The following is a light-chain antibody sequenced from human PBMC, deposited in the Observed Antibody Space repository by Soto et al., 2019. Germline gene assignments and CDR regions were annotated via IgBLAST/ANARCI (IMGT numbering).Light chain of an antibody. J-gene: IGKJ3*01. Sequence: DIQLTQSPSFLSASVGDRVTITCRASQGISSYLAWYQQKPGKAPKLLIYAASTSQSGVPSRFSGSGSGTEFTLTISSLQPEDFATYYCQQLNSYPTFGPGTKVDIK. CDR3: QQLNSYPT. CDR1: QGISSY. V-gene: IGKV1-9*01. CDR2: AAS.